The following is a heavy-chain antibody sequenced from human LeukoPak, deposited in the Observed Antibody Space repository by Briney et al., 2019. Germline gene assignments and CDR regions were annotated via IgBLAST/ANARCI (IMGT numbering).Heavy chain of an antibody. Sequence: SETLSLTCAVYDGSFSGYYWDWIRQPPGKGLEWIGSIYHSGSTYYNPSLKSRVTISVDTSKNQFSLKLSSVTAADTAVYYCARDAFGDPLYYFDYWGQGTLVTVSS. J-gene: IGHJ4*02. CDR3: ARDAFGDPLYYFDY. V-gene: IGHV4-38-2*02. D-gene: IGHD2-21*02. CDR2: IYHSGST. CDR1: DGSFSGYY.